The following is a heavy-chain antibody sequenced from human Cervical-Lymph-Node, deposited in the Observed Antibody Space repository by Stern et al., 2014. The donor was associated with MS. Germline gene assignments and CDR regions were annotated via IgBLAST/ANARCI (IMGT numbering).Heavy chain of an antibody. Sequence: VQLVESGGGLVHPGGSLRLSCAASGFTFSTYWMHWVRQAPGKGLVWVSRIFSDGSITAYADFVKGRFTISRDNAKNTLYLQMNSLRAEDTAVYYCARDKGFAYRGSLNPDYWGQGTLVTVSS. CDR1: GFTFSTYW. CDR3: ARDKGFAYRGSLNPDY. J-gene: IGHJ4*02. V-gene: IGHV3-74*01. CDR2: IFSDGSIT. D-gene: IGHD1-26*01.